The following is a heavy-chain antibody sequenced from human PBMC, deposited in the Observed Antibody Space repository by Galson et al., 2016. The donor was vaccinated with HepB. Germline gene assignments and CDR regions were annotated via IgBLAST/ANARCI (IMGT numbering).Heavy chain of an antibody. CDR2: IKKDGSEI. CDR3: TRNFDL. CDR1: GFTLGNYW. J-gene: IGHJ2*01. Sequence: SLRLSCAASGFTLGNYWMNWARQAPGKGLEWLANIKKDGSEINYVDSVKGRFTISRDNAKNSLYLQVNSLRAEDTALYYCTRNFDLWGRGTQVTVSS. V-gene: IGHV3-7*04.